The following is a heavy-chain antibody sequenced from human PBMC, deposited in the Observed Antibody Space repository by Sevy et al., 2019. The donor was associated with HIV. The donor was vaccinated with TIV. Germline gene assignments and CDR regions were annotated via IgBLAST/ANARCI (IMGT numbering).Heavy chain of an antibody. J-gene: IGHJ5*02. D-gene: IGHD2-2*01. V-gene: IGHV4-59*12. CDR3: ARAPPVVVVPGAPSWFDP. CDR2: IHYTGTT. CDR1: GGSISAYH. Sequence: SETLSLTCTVSGGSISAYHWSWIRQPPGKGLEYIGYIHYTGTTNYNPSLKSRVTISVDTSKNQFSLRLNSVTAADTAVYYCARAPPVVVVPGAPSWFDPWGQGTLVTVSS.